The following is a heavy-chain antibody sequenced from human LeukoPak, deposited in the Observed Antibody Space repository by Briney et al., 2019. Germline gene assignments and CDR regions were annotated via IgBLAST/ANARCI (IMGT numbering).Heavy chain of an antibody. CDR2: VYYSGST. V-gene: IGHV4-39*07. CDR1: GGSISSSSYY. D-gene: IGHD6-19*01. J-gene: IGHJ3*02. CDR3: AREQFGDSSGWYGAFDI. Sequence: PSETLSLTCTVSGGSISSSSYYWSWIRQPPGKGLEWIGSVYYSGSTYYNPSLKSRITISVDTSKNQFSLNLNSVTAADTAVYYCAREQFGDSSGWYGAFDIWGQGTMVTVSS.